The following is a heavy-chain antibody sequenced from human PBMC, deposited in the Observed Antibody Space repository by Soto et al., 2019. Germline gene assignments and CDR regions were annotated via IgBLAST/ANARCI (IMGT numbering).Heavy chain of an antibody. J-gene: IGHJ5*02. V-gene: IGHV5-51*01. D-gene: IGHD3-22*01. Sequence: GESLKISCGTSGYRFTSYCIALVLQMPGKGLEWMGIIFPSDSDTRYSPSFQGQVTISADRSTSTVFLQWASLKASDTAVYFCARKDKSGYFNWFDPWGQGTLVTVSS. CDR3: ARKDKSGYFNWFDP. CDR1: GYRFTSYC. CDR2: IFPSDSDT.